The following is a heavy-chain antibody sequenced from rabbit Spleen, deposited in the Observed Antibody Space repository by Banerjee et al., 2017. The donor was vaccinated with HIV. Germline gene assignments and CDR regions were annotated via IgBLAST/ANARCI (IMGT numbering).Heavy chain of an antibody. D-gene: IGHD1-1*01. CDR2: IDPVFGST. CDR3: ARDLTGVIGWNFGW. J-gene: IGHJ4*01. CDR1: GFDFSGYG. V-gene: IGHV1S47*01. Sequence: QEQLVESGGGLVQPGGSLKLFCKASGFDFSGYGVSWVRQAPGKGLEWIGYIDPVFGSTYDASWVNGRFTISRHNAQNTLYLQLNSLTAADTATYFCARDLTGVIGWNFGWWGPGTLVTVS.